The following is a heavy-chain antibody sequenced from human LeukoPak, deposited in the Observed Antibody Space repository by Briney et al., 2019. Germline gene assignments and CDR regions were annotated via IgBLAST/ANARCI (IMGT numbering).Heavy chain of an antibody. V-gene: IGHV4-39*07. Sequence: SETLSLTCTVSGDSISSSSYYWGWIRQPPGKGVEWIGTIYYSGTTYYNPSLKSRVTISLDTSKNQFSLRLSSVTAADTAMYYCARGSPYYYGSGTYYFAYWGQGTLVTVSS. D-gene: IGHD3-10*01. J-gene: IGHJ4*02. CDR1: GDSISSSSYY. CDR2: IYYSGTT. CDR3: ARGSPYYYGSGTYYFAY.